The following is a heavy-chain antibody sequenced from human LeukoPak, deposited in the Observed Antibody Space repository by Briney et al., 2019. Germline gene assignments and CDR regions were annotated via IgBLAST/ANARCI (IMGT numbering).Heavy chain of an antibody. J-gene: IGHJ4*02. D-gene: IGHD6-19*01. Sequence: PSETLSLTCTVSGGSISSYYWSWIRQPPGKGLERIGYIYYSGSTNYNPSLKSRVTISVDTSKNQFSLKLSSVTAADTAVYYCARHDSSGWYLFDYWGQGTLVTVSS. CDR1: GGSISSYY. V-gene: IGHV4-59*01. CDR3: ARHDSSGWYLFDY. CDR2: IYYSGST.